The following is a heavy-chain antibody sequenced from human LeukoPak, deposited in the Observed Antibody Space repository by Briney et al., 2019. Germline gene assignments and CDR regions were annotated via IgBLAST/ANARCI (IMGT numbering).Heavy chain of an antibody. CDR1: GGSFSGYY. CDR2: TNHSGST. CDR3: ARAVVVIAPPDY. V-gene: IGHV4-34*01. D-gene: IGHD2-21*01. Sequence: PSETLSLTCAVYGGSFSGYYWSWIRQPPGKGLEWIGETNHSGSTNYNPSLKSRVTISVDTSKNQFSLKLSSVTAADTAVYYCARAVVVIAPPDYWGQGTLVTVSS. J-gene: IGHJ4*02.